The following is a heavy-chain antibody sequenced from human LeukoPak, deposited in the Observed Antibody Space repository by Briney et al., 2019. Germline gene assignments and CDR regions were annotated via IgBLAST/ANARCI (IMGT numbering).Heavy chain of an antibody. V-gene: IGHV3-21*01. D-gene: IGHD6-13*01. CDR2: ISSSSSYI. CDR3: ARKAGTGAFDY. Sequence: PGGSLRLSCAASGFTFTNAWMTWVRQAPGKGLEWVSSISSSSSYIYYADSVKGRFTISRDNAKNSLYLQMNSLRAEDTAVYYCARKAGTGAFDYWGQGTLVTVSS. CDR1: GFTFTNAW. J-gene: IGHJ4*02.